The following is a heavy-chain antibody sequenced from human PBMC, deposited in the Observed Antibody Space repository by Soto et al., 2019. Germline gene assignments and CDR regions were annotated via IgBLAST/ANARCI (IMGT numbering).Heavy chain of an antibody. CDR1: GGSISSSSYY. CDR2: IYYSGST. J-gene: IGHJ6*02. D-gene: IGHD6-13*01. Sequence: ASETLSLNCTVSGGSISSSSYYWGWIRQPPGKGLEWIGSIYYSGSTYYNPSLKSRVTISVDTSKNQFSLKLSSVTAADTAVYYCARQLRIAAAGTADRYYYYGMDVWGQGTTVTVSS. CDR3: ARQLRIAAAGTADRYYYYGMDV. V-gene: IGHV4-39*01.